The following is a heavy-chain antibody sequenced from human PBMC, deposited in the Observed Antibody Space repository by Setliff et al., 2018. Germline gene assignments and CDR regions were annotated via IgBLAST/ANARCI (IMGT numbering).Heavy chain of an antibody. Sequence: ASVKVSCKASGYTFTSYGVSWVRQAPGQGLEWMGWISAYNGNINYAQKFQGRVTMTTDTYTSTANMELRSLRSDDTAVYYCVRAPPTVVIPPGRAFFDPWGQGTRVTVAS. V-gene: IGHV1-18*01. CDR1: GYTFTSYG. D-gene: IGHD2-2*01. CDR3: VRAPPTVVIPPGRAFFDP. CDR2: ISAYNGNI. J-gene: IGHJ5*02.